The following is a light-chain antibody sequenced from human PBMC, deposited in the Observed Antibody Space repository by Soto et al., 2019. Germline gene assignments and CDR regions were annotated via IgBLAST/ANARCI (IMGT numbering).Light chain of an antibody. CDR3: QQRSNWPPLT. J-gene: IGKJ4*01. CDR2: DAS. V-gene: IGKV3-11*01. CDR1: QSVSSY. Sequence: EIVLTQSPATLSLSPGERATLSCRASQSVSSYLAWYHQKTGQAPRLLIYDASNRATGIPARCSGSGSGTDFTLTISSLEPEDVAVYYCQQRSNWPPLTFGGGTKVEIK.